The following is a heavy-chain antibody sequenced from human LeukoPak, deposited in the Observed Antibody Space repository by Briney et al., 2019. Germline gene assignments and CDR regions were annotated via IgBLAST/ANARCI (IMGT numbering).Heavy chain of an antibody. Sequence: GGSLRLSCVGSGFTFSDAWTSWVRQAPGKGLEWVGRIKSKSDGGTIDYAAPVKGRFTISRDDSRNTLYLQMNSPKTEDTAVYYCTTRRQDGWWGQGTLVTVS. D-gene: IGHD2-15*01. V-gene: IGHV3-15*01. CDR2: IKSKSDGGTI. CDR1: GFTFSDAW. CDR3: TTRRQDGW. J-gene: IGHJ4*02.